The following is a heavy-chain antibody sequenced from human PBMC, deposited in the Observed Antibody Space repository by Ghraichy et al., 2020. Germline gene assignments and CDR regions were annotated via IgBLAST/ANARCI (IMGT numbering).Heavy chain of an antibody. CDR3: TGEGGNYCSGGRCYMDFDY. Sequence: GESLNISCAASGFTFSSYAMNWVRQAPGKGLEWLSYITSGGTTIYYAASVKGRFTISRDNTKNSLYLQMSIMREEDTAVYYCTGEGGNYCSGGRCYMDFDYWGQGNLVTVSS. CDR2: ITSGGTTI. CDR1: GFTFSSYA. D-gene: IGHD2-15*01. J-gene: IGHJ4*02. V-gene: IGHV3-48*02.